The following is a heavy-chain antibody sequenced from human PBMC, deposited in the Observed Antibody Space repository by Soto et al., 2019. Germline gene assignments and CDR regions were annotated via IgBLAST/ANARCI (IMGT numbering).Heavy chain of an antibody. CDR3: GRAHLGSDRYILEPFDP. CDR1: GDSVSSNSAT. J-gene: IGHJ5*02. CDR2: TYYRSKWYN. Sequence: SQTLSLTCAISGDSVSSNSATWNWIRQSPSRGLEWLGRTYYRSKWYNDYAPSVRSRIIINPDTSKNQFSLQLNSVIPEDTAVYYCGRAHLGSDRYILEPFDPWGQGTLVTAPQ. V-gene: IGHV6-1*01. D-gene: IGHD1-1*01.